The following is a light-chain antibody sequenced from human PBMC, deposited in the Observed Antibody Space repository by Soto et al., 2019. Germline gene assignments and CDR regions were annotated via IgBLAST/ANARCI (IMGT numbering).Light chain of an antibody. Sequence: QSALTQPASVSGSPGQSITISCTGTSSDVGGYNLVSWYQQHPGKAPKLMISEVSKRPSGISDRFSGSKSGSTASLTISGLQAEAEADYYCCSYAGTSTHTVFGGGTQLTVL. CDR3: CSYAGTSTHTV. V-gene: IGLV2-23*02. CDR2: EVS. CDR1: SSDVGGYNL. J-gene: IGLJ7*01.